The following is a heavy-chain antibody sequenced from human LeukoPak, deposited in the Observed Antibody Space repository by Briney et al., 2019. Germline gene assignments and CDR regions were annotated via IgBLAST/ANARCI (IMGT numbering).Heavy chain of an antibody. Sequence: PSETLSLTCTVSGGSISSYYWSWIRQPPGKGLEWIGYIYYSGSTNYNPSLKSRVTISVDTSKNQFSLKLSSVTAADTAVYYCARVNAGSLDYRGQGTLVTVSS. CDR1: GGSISSYY. J-gene: IGHJ4*02. D-gene: IGHD2-15*01. CDR2: IYYSGST. V-gene: IGHV4-59*01. CDR3: ARVNAGSLDY.